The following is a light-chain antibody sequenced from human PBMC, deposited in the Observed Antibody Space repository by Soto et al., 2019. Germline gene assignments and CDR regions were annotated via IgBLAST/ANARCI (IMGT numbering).Light chain of an antibody. V-gene: IGLV2-14*01. J-gene: IGLJ3*02. CDR2: EVS. CDR3: NSYTSTSARV. CDR1: SNDVGGFNY. Sequence: QSALTQPASVSGSPGQSITISCTGTSNDVGGFNYVSWYQQHPGKAHKVIIYEVSNRPSGVSDRFSGSKSGNTASLTISGLQAEDEADYYCNSYTSTSARVFGGGTKLTFL.